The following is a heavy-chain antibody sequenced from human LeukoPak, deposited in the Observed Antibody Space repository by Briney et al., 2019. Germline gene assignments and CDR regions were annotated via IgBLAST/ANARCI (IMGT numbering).Heavy chain of an antibody. Sequence: GGSLRLSCAASGFTFSAYSMNWVRQASGKGLVWISFIDSSTRTIFYADSVKGRFTISRDNSKNTLYLQMNSLRAEDTAVYYCAKNSGMGGGAFDIWGQGTMVTVSS. V-gene: IGHV3-48*01. J-gene: IGHJ3*02. CDR3: AKNSGMGGGAFDI. CDR2: IDSSTRTI. D-gene: IGHD1-26*01. CDR1: GFTFSAYS.